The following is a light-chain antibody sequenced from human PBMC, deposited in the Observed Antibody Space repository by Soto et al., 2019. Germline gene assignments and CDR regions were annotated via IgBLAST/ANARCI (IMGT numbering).Light chain of an antibody. CDR1: QSVSSSY. J-gene: IGKJ3*01. CDR2: GAS. Sequence: EIVLTQSPGTLSLSPGERATLSCRASQSVSSSYLAWYQQKPGQAPRLLIYGASSRATGIPDRFRGSGSETEFTLTISRLEPEDFAVYYCQQYGSSPLFTFGPGTKVDIK. V-gene: IGKV3-20*01. CDR3: QQYGSSPLFT.